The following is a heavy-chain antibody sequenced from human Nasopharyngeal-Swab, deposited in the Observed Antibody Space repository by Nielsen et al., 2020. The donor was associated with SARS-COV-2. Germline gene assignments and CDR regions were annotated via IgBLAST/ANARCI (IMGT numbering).Heavy chain of an antibody. D-gene: IGHD3-16*01. CDR2: IGWDSGNI. J-gene: IGHJ3*02. CDR3: AKGERESQGEDEGHT. V-gene: IGHV3-9*01. Sequence: VRQAPGKGLEWVSGIGWDSGNIDYADSVKGRFTTSRDNAKNSLYLQMNSLRPEDTALYYGAKGERESQGEDEGHTWGQG.